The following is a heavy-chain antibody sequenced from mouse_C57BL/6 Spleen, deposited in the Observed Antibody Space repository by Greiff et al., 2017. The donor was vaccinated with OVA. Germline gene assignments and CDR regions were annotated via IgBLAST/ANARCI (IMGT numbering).Heavy chain of an antibody. CDR1: GYTFTSSW. D-gene: IGHD1-1*01. V-gene: IGHV1-64*01. CDR2: IHPNSGST. Sequence: QVQLQQPGAELVKPGASVKLSCKASGYTFTSSWMHWVKQRPGQGLEWIGMIHPNSGSTNYNEKFKSKATLTVDKSSSTAYMQLSSLTSEDSAVYYCARDTGTWFAYWGQGTLVTVSA. CDR3: ARDTGTWFAY. J-gene: IGHJ3*01.